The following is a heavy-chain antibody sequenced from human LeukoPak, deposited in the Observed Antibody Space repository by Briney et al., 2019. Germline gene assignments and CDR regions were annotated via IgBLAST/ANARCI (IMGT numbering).Heavy chain of an antibody. CDR1: GYTLTELS. J-gene: IGHJ4*02. D-gene: IGHD6-13*01. CDR3: ARVEGSGYSSSTFDY. Sequence: ASVKVSCKVSGYTLTELSMHWVRQAPGKGLEWMGGFDPEDGETIYAQKFQGRVTMTEDTSTDTAYMELSSLRSEDTAVYYCARVEGSGYSSSTFDYWGQGTLVTVSS. CDR2: FDPEDGET. V-gene: IGHV1-24*01.